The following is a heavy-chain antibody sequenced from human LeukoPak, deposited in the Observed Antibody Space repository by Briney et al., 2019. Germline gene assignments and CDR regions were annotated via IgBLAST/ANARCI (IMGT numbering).Heavy chain of an antibody. V-gene: IGHV5-51*01. Sequence: GESLKISCKGSGYSFTSYWIGWVRHMPGKGLEWMGIIYPGDSDTRYSPSFQGQVTISADKSISTAYLQWSSLKASDTAMYYCARIHYDYVWGSYRYPYFDYWGQGTLVTVSS. J-gene: IGHJ4*02. CDR2: IYPGDSDT. CDR1: GYSFTSYW. CDR3: ARIHYDYVWGSYRYPYFDY. D-gene: IGHD3-16*02.